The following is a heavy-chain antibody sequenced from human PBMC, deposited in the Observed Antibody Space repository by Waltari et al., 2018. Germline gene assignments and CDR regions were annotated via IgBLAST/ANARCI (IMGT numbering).Heavy chain of an antibody. CDR3: AREGGIVVVPAAVDAFDI. J-gene: IGHJ3*02. CDR2: IKSEGSST. CDR1: GFTFSSYW. V-gene: IGHV3-74*01. Sequence: EVQLVESGGGLVQPGGSLRLSCAASGFTFSSYWMPWVCRAPGKGLVWVSRIKSEGSSTSYADSVKGRFTISRDNAKNTLYLQMNSLRAEDTAVYYCAREGGIVVVPAAVDAFDIWGQGTMVTVSS. D-gene: IGHD2-2*01.